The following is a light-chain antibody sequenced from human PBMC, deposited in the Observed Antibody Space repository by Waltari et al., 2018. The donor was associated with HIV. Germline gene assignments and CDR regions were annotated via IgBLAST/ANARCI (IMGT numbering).Light chain of an antibody. J-gene: IGLJ2*01. V-gene: IGLV2-8*01. CDR2: EVS. CDR1: SNDVGGYNS. Sequence: QSALTQPPSASGSPGQSVTTSCTGTSNDVGGYNSVSWYQQHPGKAPKLMIYEVSERPSGVPARFSGSKSGNTASLTVSGLQAEDEADYYCSSYSGGNNFDVVFGGGTKLTVL. CDR3: SSYSGGNNFDVV.